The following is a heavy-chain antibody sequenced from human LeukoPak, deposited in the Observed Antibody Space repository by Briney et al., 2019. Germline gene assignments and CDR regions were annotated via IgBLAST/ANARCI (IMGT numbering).Heavy chain of an antibody. J-gene: IGHJ4*02. CDR1: GFTFDDYA. V-gene: IGHV3-9*03. CDR3: AKDLGPEPEAAFDY. D-gene: IGHD1-14*01. CDR2: ISWNSGSI. Sequence: PGGSLRLSCAASGFTFDDYAMHWVRQAPGKGLEWVSGISWNSGSIGYADSVKGRFTISRDNAKNSLYLQMNSLRAEDMALYYCAKDLGPEPEAAFDYWGQGTLVTVSS.